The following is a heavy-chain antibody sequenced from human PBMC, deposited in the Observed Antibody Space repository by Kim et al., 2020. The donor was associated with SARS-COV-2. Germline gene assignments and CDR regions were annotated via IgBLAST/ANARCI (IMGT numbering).Heavy chain of an antibody. J-gene: IGHJ4*02. Sequence: PTLKGRVPISVDTSKNPFSLKLSSVTAADTAVYYCARLDYGDQEYYFDYWGQGTLVTVSS. V-gene: IGHV4-34*01. D-gene: IGHD4-17*01. CDR3: ARLDYGDQEYYFDY.